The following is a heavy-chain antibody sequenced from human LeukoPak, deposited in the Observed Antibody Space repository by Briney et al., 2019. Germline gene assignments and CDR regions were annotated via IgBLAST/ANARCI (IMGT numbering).Heavy chain of an antibody. J-gene: IGHJ4*02. CDR1: GFTFSSYS. CDR3: ARDQRYCSSSSCPWEPFDY. D-gene: IGHD2-2*01. V-gene: IGHV3-48*04. CDR2: SSSSSSTI. Sequence: GGSLRLSCAASGFTFSSYSMNWVRQAPGKGLEWVSYSSSSSSTIYYADSVKGRFTISRDNAKNSLYLQMNSLRAEDTAVYYCARDQRYCSSSSCPWEPFDYWGQGTLVTVSS.